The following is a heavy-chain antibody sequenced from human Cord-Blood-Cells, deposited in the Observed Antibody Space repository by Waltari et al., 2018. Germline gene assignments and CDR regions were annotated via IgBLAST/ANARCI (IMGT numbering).Heavy chain of an antibody. CDR1: GFTFSGSA. CDR2: IRSKANSYAT. J-gene: IGHJ4*02. V-gene: IGHV3-73*01. Sequence: EVQLVESGGGLVQPGGSLKLSCAASGFTFSGSAMHWVRQASGKGRGWVGRIRSKANSYATAYAASVKGRFTISRDDSKNTAYLQMNSLKTEDTAVYYCTRGNDYGDYWGQGTLVTVSS. CDR3: TRGNDYGDY. D-gene: IGHD2-8*01.